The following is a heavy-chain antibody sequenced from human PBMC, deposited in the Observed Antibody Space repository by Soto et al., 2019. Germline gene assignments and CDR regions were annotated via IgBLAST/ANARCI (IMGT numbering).Heavy chain of an antibody. J-gene: IGHJ4*02. CDR3: ARHAGSLTYFDS. Sequence: SETLSLTCAVSGGSISSGGYSWSWIRQPPGKGLEWIGYIYHSVSTYYNPSLKSRVTISVDRSKNQFSLKLSSVTAADTAVYYCARHAGSLTYFDSWGQGTLVTAPQ. CDR1: GGSISSGGYS. D-gene: IGHD3-9*01. CDR2: IYHSVST. V-gene: IGHV4-30-2*01.